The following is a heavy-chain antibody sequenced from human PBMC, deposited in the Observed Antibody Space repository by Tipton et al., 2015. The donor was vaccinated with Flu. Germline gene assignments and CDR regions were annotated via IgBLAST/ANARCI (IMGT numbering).Heavy chain of an antibody. CDR1: GGSISSYY. D-gene: IGHD1-1*01. CDR3: ARDMNGEYFDY. CDR2: IYYSGSN. V-gene: IGHV4-59*01. J-gene: IGHJ4*02. Sequence: LRLSCTVSGGSISSYYWSWIRQPPGKGLEWIGYIYYSGSNNYNPSLKSRVTISVDTSKNQFSLKLSSVTAADTAVYYCARDMNGEYFDYWGQGTLVTVSS.